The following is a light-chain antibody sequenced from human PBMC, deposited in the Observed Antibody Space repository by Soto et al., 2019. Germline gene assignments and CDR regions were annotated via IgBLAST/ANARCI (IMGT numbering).Light chain of an antibody. CDR3: QQYGSSACT. CDR1: QRVGSSY. CDR2: GAS. J-gene: IGKJ1*01. Sequence: TQAPSTPSLSPGERTNLSCRAGQRVGSSYLAWYQQKPGQAPRLLIYGASSRATGIPDRFSGSGSGTEFTLTISRLEPEDFAVYYCQQYGSSACTFGQGTKVDIK. V-gene: IGKV3-20*01.